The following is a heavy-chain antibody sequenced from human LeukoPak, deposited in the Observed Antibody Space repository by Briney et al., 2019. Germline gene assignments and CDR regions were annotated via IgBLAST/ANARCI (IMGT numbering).Heavy chain of an antibody. J-gene: IGHJ6*03. CDR1: GYTFTSYY. CDR2: INPSGGST. D-gene: IGHD1-14*01. Sequence: ASVKVSCKASGYTFTSYYMHWVRQAPGQGLEWMGIINPSGGSTSYAQKFQGRVTMTRDTSTSTVYMELSSLRSEDTAVYYCARDTSIPEPPHHYMDVWGKGTTVTISS. CDR3: ARDTSIPEPPHHYMDV. V-gene: IGHV1-46*01.